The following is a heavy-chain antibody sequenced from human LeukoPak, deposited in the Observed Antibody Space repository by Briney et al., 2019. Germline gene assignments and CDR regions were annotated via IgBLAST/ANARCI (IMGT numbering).Heavy chain of an antibody. CDR1: GFTVSSSY. CDR2: IHSGGKT. D-gene: IGHD2-15*01. V-gene: IGHV3-53*01. Sequence: GGSLRLSCAASGFTVSSSYMSWVRQAPGKGLEWVSVIHSGGKTHYADSVKGRFSISRDNSKNTLYLQMNSLRAQDTAVYYCTRDLNSGGSCWGQGALVTVSS. CDR3: TRDLNSGGSC. J-gene: IGHJ4*02.